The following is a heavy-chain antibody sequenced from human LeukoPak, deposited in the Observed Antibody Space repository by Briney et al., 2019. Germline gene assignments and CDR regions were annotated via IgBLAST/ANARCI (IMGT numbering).Heavy chain of an antibody. D-gene: IGHD2-15*01. CDR3: GGGWWGDFDC. CDR2: INWNGAST. J-gene: IGHJ4*02. CDR1: GFNFDEYG. V-gene: IGHV3-20*04. Sequence: PGGSLRLSCAASGFNFDEYGMSWVRQPPGKGLEWVSGINWNGASTGYADSMKGRSTISRDNAKNSLYLQINSLRVEDTAFYYCGGGWWGDFDCWGQGTLVTVSS.